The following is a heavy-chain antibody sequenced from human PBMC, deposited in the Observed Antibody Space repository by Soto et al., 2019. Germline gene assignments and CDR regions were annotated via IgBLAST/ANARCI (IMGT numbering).Heavy chain of an antibody. Sequence: ASVKVSCKASGGTFSSYAISWVRQAPGQGLEWMGGIIPIFGIANYAQKFQGRVTITADKSTSTAYMELSSLRSEDTAVYYCASSYCGGDCFRDAFDIWGQGTMVTVSS. CDR1: GGTFSSYA. CDR2: IIPIFGIA. V-gene: IGHV1-69*10. D-gene: IGHD2-21*02. J-gene: IGHJ3*02. CDR3: ASSYCGGDCFRDAFDI.